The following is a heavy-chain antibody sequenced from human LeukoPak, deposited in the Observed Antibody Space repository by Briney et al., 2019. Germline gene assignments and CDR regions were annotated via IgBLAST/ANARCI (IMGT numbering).Heavy chain of an antibody. J-gene: IGHJ4*02. D-gene: IGHD1-26*01. CDR1: GYTFTSYY. Sequence: ASVKVSCKASGYTFTSYYMHWVRQAPGQGLEWMGIINPSGGSTSYAQKFQGRVTMTRDMSTSTVYMELSSLRSEDTAVYYCARGVPQGVWELPQDYWGQGTLVTVSS. CDR2: INPSGGST. CDR3: ARGVPQGVWELPQDY. V-gene: IGHV1-46*01.